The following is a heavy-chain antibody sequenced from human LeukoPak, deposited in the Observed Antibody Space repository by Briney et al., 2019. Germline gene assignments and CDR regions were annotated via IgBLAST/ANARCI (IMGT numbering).Heavy chain of an antibody. CDR3: ARTGGIAAA. CDR2: IYYSGST. V-gene: IGHV4-59*01. Sequence: PSETLSLTCTVSGGSISSYYWSWIRQPPGKGLGWIGYIYYSGSTNYNPSLKSRVTISVDTSKNQFSLKLSSVTAADTAVYYCARTGGIAAAWGQGTLVTVSS. D-gene: IGHD6-13*01. CDR1: GGSISSYY. J-gene: IGHJ4*02.